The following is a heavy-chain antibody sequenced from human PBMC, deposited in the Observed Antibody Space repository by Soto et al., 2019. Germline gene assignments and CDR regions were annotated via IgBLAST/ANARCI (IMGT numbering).Heavy chain of an antibody. CDR1: GFTFGSYA. Sequence: GGSLRLSCTGSGFTFGSYALSWVRQAPGKGLEWVGVIRSEANGGTTDCAASVKGRITISRDDSKSIAYMEINSLQTEDTAVYYCTRYYYESSGYYVYWGQGALVTVSS. CDR2: IRSEANGGTT. J-gene: IGHJ4*02. CDR3: TRYYYESSGYYVY. D-gene: IGHD3-22*01. V-gene: IGHV3-49*04.